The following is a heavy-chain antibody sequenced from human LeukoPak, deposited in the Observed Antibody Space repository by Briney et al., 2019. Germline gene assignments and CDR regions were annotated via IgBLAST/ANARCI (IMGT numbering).Heavy chain of an antibody. D-gene: IGHD6-19*01. CDR1: GYTFTSYY. J-gene: IGHJ4*02. CDR2: INPSGGST. CDR3: ARAWGLASSGRYRSPDY. Sequence: GASVKVSCKASGYTFTSYYMHLVRQAPGQGLEWMGIINPSGGSTGYAQKFQGRVTMTRDTSTSTVYMELSSLRSDDTAVYYCARAWGLASSGRYRSPDYWGQGTLVTVSS. V-gene: IGHV1-46*01.